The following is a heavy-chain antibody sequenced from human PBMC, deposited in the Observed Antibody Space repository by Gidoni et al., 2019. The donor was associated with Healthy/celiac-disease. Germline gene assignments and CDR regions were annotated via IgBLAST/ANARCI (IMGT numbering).Heavy chain of an antibody. CDR3: AREDAYYYDSSGYYPLVY. CDR2: IIPIFGTA. V-gene: IGHV1-69*01. Sequence: GTFSSYAISWVRQAPGQGLEWMGGIIPIFGTANYAQQFQGRVTITADESTSTAYMELSSLRSEDTAVYYCAREDAYYYDSSGYYPLVYWGQGTLVTVSS. J-gene: IGHJ4*02. D-gene: IGHD3-22*01. CDR1: GTFSSYA.